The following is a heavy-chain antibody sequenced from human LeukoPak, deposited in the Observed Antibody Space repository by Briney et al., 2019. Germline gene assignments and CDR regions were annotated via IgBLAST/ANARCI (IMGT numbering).Heavy chain of an antibody. CDR3: ARAIFGVVPSRLYYYYYYMDV. J-gene: IGHJ6*03. V-gene: IGHV1-2*06. CDR2: INPNSGGT. Sequence: ASVKVSCKASGYTFTGYYMHWVRQAPGQGLEWVGRINPNSGGTNYAQKFQGRVTMTRDTSISTAYMELSRLRSDDAAVYYCARAIFGVVPSRLYYYYYYMDVWGKGTTVTVSS. CDR1: GYTFTGYY. D-gene: IGHD3-3*01.